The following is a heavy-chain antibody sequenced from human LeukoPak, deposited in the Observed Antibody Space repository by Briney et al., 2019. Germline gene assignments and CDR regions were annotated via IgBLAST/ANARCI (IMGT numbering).Heavy chain of an antibody. V-gene: IGHV5-51*01. CDR2: IYPGDSDT. CDR3: ARWYYYDSSGPRGVDY. CDR1: GYSFTRYW. D-gene: IGHD3-22*01. Sequence: GESLKISCQGSGYSFTRYWIGWVRHMPGKGLDWMGIIYPGDSDTRYSPSFQGQVTISADKSISTAYLQWSSLKASDTAMYYCARWYYYDSSGPRGVDYWGQGTLVTVSS. J-gene: IGHJ4*02.